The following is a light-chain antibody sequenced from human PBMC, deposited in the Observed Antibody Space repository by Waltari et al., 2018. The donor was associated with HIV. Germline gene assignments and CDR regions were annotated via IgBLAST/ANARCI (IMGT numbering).Light chain of an antibody. CDR3: LSADRSGTYV. Sequence: SSELTQPPSVSVSPGQTARIPCSGDASPTHSTPWFQQKPGQAPVVAIHKNTERPSGIPERFSASRSGTTVTLTITGVQTDDEADYYCLSADRSGTYVFGPGTTVTVL. CDR2: KNT. V-gene: IGLV3-25*03. J-gene: IGLJ1*01. CDR1: ASPTHS.